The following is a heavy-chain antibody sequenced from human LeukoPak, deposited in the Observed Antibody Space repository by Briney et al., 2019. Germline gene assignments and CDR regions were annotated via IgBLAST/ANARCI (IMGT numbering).Heavy chain of an antibody. CDR3: ASLEQYYYYGMDV. V-gene: IGHV4-34*01. CDR1: GFTFSDYW. J-gene: IGHJ6*02. CDR2: INHSGSI. Sequence: PGGSLRLSCVGSGFTFSDYWMTWVRQAPGKGLEWIGEINHSGSINYNPSLKSRVTISVDTSKNQFSLKLSSVTAADTAVYYCASLEQYYYYGMDVWGQGTTVTVSS. D-gene: IGHD5-24*01.